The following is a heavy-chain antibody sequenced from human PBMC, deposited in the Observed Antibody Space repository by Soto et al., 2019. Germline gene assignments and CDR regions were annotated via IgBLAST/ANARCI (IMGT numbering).Heavy chain of an antibody. CDR3: ASGVRWIQLWDWFDP. CDR2: IIPIFGTA. D-gene: IGHD5-18*01. J-gene: IGHJ5*02. Sequence: QVQLVQSGAEVKKPGSSVKVSCKSSGGTFSSYAISWVRQAPGQGLEWMGGIIPIFGTANYAQKFQGRVTITADESTSTAYMELSSLRSEDTAVYYFASGVRWIQLWDWFDPWGQGTLVTVSS. CDR1: GGTFSSYA. V-gene: IGHV1-69*01.